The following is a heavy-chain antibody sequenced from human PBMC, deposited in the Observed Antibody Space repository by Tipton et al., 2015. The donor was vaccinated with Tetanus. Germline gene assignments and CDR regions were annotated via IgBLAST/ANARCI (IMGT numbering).Heavy chain of an antibody. D-gene: IGHD2-15*01. CDR3: ARGPSVAYCSGGSCLVWFDP. J-gene: IGHJ5*02. CDR1: GASINSYY. CDR2: IYYSGST. Sequence: TLSLTCSVSGASINSYYWSWIRQPPGKGLEWIGYIYYSGSTNYNPSLKSRVTISVDTSKNQFSLKLSSVTAADTAVYYCARGPSVAYCSGGSCLVWFDPWGQGTLVTVSS. V-gene: IGHV4-59*01.